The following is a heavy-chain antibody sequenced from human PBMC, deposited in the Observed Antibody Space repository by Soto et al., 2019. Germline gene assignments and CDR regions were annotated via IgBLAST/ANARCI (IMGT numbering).Heavy chain of an antibody. J-gene: IGHJ4*02. V-gene: IGHV1-2*02. CDR2: INPNSGGT. CDR3: AREGYCSSTSCYIENY. CDR1: GYTFTGYY. D-gene: IGHD2-2*02. Sequence: ASVKVSCKASGYTFTGYYMHWVRQAPGQGLEWMGWINPNSGGTNYAQKFQGRVTMTRDTSISTAYMELNRLRSDDTAVYYCAREGYCSSTSCYIENYWGQGTLVTVSS.